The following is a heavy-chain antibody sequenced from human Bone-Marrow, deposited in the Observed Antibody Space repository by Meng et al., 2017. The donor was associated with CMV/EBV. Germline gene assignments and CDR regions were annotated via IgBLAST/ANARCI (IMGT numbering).Heavy chain of an antibody. CDR3: ARAYYGSGSYSAFDI. CDR1: GYTFTSYY. D-gene: IGHD3-10*01. V-gene: IGHV1-46*01. J-gene: IGHJ3*02. Sequence: ASVKVSCKASGYTFTSYYMHWVRQAPGQGLEWMGIINPSGGSTSYAQKFQGRVTMTRDTSTSTVYMELSSLRSEDTAVYYCARAYYGSGSYSAFDIWGQGTMVTVPS. CDR2: INPSGGST.